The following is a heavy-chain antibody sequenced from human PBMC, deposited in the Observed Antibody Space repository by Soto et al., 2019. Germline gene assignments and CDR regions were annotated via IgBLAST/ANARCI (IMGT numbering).Heavy chain of an antibody. CDR3: ASGKDYAEGGY. V-gene: IGHV1-69*13. Sequence: ASVKVSCKASGGAFSSYAISWVRQAPGQGLEWMGGIIPIFGTANYAQKFQGRVTITADESTSTAYMELSSLRSEDTAVYYCASGKDYAEGGYWGQGTLVTVSS. CDR2: IIPIFGTA. CDR1: GGAFSSYA. J-gene: IGHJ4*02. D-gene: IGHD4-17*01.